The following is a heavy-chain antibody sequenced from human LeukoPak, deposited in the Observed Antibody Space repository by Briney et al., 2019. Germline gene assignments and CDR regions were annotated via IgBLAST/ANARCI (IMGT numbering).Heavy chain of an antibody. J-gene: IGHJ4*02. CDR3: AKEGSGWYYLDY. CDR1: GFSFASYD. D-gene: IGHD6-19*01. CDR2: IESDGSKE. V-gene: IGHV3-30*02. Sequence: PGGSLRLSCVASGFSFASYDIHWVRQAPGKGLEWVTFIESDGSKEYYADSVKGRFTISRDNSMNTVNVQMNSLRPEDTAVCYCAKEGSGWYYLDYWGQGTVVTVSA.